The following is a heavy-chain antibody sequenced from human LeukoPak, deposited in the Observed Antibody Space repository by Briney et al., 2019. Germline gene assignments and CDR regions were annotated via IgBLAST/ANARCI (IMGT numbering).Heavy chain of an antibody. D-gene: IGHD2-2*02. CDR3: ARALIPSDDLDY. V-gene: IGHV3-30*04. CDR1: GFTFSSYA. J-gene: IGHJ4*02. CDR2: ISYDGSNK. Sequence: GGSLRLSCAASGFTFSSYAMHWVRQAPGKGLEWVAVISYDGSNKYYADSVKGRFTISRDNSKNTLYLRMNSLRAEDTAVYYCARALIPSDDLDYWGQGTLVTVSS.